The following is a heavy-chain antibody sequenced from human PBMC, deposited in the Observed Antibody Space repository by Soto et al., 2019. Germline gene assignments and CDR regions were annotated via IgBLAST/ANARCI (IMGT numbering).Heavy chain of an antibody. CDR1: GGSISSYY. Sequence: PSETLSLTCTVSGGSISSYYWSWIRQPPGKGLEWIGYIYYSGSTNYNPSLKSRVTISVDTSKNQFSLKLSSVTAADTAVYYCASSPVVADTFWYDPWGQGTLVTVSS. V-gene: IGHV4-59*01. J-gene: IGHJ5*02. CDR2: IYYSGST. D-gene: IGHD2-15*01. CDR3: ASSPVVADTFWYDP.